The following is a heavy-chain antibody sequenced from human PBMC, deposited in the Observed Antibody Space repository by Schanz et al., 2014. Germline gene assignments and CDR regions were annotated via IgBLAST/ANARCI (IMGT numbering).Heavy chain of an antibody. Sequence: KKPGSSVTVSCTSSGGTFSSYAISWVRQAPGQGLEWMGGIIPFFATTNYAQKFQGRVTMTVDKATSTVFVELSRLRSEDSAVYYCSRRLHDINPYYRGRDVRGQETTXTV. CDR1: GGTFSSYA. CDR2: IIPFFATT. J-gene: IGHJ6*02. CDR3: SRRLHDINPYYRGRDV. V-gene: IGHV1-69*06. D-gene: IGHD3-9*01.